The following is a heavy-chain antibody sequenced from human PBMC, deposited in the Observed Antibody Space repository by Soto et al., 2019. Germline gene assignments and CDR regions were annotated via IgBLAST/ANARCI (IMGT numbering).Heavy chain of an antibody. Sequence: GGSLRLSCAASGCSFSNYWMTWVRQAPGKGLEWVANIKNDGSDKYYGASVKGRFTISRDNAKNSLYLQMDSLRAEDTAVYYCARRELVSCGGDCYSKYFQYWGQGTLVTVSS. V-gene: IGHV3-7*01. J-gene: IGHJ1*01. CDR1: GCSFSNYW. D-gene: IGHD2-21*02. CDR2: IKNDGSDK. CDR3: ARRELVSCGGDCYSKYFQY.